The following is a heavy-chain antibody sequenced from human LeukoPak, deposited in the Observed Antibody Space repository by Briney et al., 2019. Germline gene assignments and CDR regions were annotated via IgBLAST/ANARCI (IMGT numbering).Heavy chain of an antibody. CDR1: GYTFSTYG. CDR2: ISAYNGHT. J-gene: IGHJ4*02. V-gene: IGHV1-18*01. D-gene: IGHD6-19*01. Sequence: GASVKVSCKSSGYTFSTYGISWVRLAPGQGLEWMGWISAYNGHTNYAQKFQGRVTMTTDTSTSTAYMELPSLTSDDTAVYYCARDKDLGAVAGTFDYWGQGTLVTVSS. CDR3: ARDKDLGAVAGTFDY.